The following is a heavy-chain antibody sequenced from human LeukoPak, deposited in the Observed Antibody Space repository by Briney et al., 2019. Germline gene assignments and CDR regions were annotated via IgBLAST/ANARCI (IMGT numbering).Heavy chain of an antibody. CDR2: INHSGST. V-gene: IGHV4-34*01. CDR3: ARVFVGYYYDSSGYYVDY. CDR1: GGSFSGYY. D-gene: IGHD3-22*01. Sequence: PSETLSLTCAVYGGSFSGYYWSWIRQPPGKGLEWIGEINHSGSTNYNPSLKSRVIISVDTSKNQFSLKLSSLTAADTAVYYCARVFVGYYYDSSGYYVDYWGQGTLVTVSS. J-gene: IGHJ4*02.